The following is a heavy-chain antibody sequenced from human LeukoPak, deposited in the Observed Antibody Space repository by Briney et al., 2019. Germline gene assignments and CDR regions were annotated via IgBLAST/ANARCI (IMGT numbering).Heavy chain of an antibody. Sequence: ASVKVSCKASGYSFTAYYMHWVRQAPGQGLEWMGWINPNSGGTNYAQKFQGRVTMTRDTSISTAYMELSRLRSDDTAVYYCARGGYSYGYEHRYYYYMDVWGKGTTVTVSS. J-gene: IGHJ6*03. CDR1: GYSFTAYY. CDR3: ARGGYSYGYEHRYYYYMDV. CDR2: INPNSGGT. V-gene: IGHV1-2*02. D-gene: IGHD5-18*01.